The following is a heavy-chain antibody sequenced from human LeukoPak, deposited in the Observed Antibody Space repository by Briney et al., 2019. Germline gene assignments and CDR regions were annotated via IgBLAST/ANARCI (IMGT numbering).Heavy chain of an antibody. J-gene: IGHJ4*02. CDR3: ASGSMGFDY. V-gene: IGHV4-39*07. CDR2: VYYRGST. CDR1: GVSIPTSSSY. Sequence: SQTLSLTCTVSGVSIPTSSSYWGWVRQSPGKGLEWIGSVYYRGSTYFNPSLKSRVTISVDPSKNQFSLNLSAVTAADTAVYYCASGSMGFDYWGQGTLVTVSS.